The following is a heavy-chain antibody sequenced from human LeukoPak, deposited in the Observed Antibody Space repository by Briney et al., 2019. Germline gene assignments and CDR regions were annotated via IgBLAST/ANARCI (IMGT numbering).Heavy chain of an antibody. CDR3: ARAHSSGYYPHAFDI. D-gene: IGHD3-22*01. J-gene: IGHJ3*02. Sequence: NPSETLSLTCTVSGGSISSGSYYWSWIRQPAGEGLEWIGRIYTSGSTNYNPSLKSRVTISVDTSKNQFSLKLSSVTAADTAVYYCARAHSSGYYPHAFDIWGQGTMVTVSS. V-gene: IGHV4-61*02. CDR1: GGSISSGSYY. CDR2: IYTSGST.